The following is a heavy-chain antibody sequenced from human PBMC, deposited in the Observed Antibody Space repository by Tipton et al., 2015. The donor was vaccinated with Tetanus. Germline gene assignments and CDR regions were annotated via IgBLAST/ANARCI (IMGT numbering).Heavy chain of an antibody. V-gene: IGHV5-51*01. CDR1: GYSFTSYW. J-gene: IGHJ1*01. D-gene: IGHD1-26*01. Sequence: VQLVQSGAEVKKPGESLKISCKGSGYSFTSYWIGWVRQMPGKGLEWMGIIYPGDSDTRNRTSFQGKVTISADRSISTAYLQLSGLKASDTAMYYCARHGGGSYYSEFFQHWGQGTLVTVSS. CDR2: IYPGDSDT. CDR3: ARHGGGSYYSEFFQH.